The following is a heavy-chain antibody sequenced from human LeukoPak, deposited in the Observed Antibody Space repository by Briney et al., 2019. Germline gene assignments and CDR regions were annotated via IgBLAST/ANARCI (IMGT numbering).Heavy chain of an antibody. D-gene: IGHD3-10*01. CDR2: INPNNGGT. CDR3: ASLGLTIGFDH. J-gene: IGHJ4*02. Sequence: ASVKVSCKTSGYTFTAYYVHWVRQVPGQGLKWMGWINPNNGGTNYAQKFQGRVTMTSDTSISSAYMELTRLTSDDTAVYYCASLGLTIGFDHWGQGTLVTVSS. V-gene: IGHV1-2*02. CDR1: GYTFTAYY.